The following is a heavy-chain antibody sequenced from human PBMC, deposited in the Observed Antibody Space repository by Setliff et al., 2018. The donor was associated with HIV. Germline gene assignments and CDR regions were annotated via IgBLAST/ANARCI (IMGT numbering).Heavy chain of an antibody. CDR2: MNPNSGNT. CDR3: ARGSTSSWSYHYMDV. CDR1: GYTFTSYD. D-gene: IGHD6-6*01. Sequence: ASVKVSCKASGYTFTSYDINWVRQATGQGLEWMGWMNPNSGNTGYAQKFQGRVTMTRNTSISTAYMELSSLRSEDTAVYFCARGSTSSWSYHYMDVWGKGTTVTVSS. J-gene: IGHJ6*03. V-gene: IGHV1-8*02.